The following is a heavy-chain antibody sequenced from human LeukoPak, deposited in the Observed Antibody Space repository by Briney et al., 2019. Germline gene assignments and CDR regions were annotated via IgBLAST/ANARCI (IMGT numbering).Heavy chain of an antibody. D-gene: IGHD6-19*01. CDR1: GDSVSSNSAA. Sequence: SQTLSLTCAISGDSVSSNSAAWNWIRQFPSRGLEWLGRTYYRSKWYNDYAVSVKSRITINPDTSKNQFSLQLNSVTPEDTALYYCARARSIAVAGTVSIDYFDFWGQGTLVTVSS. CDR3: ARARSIAVAGTVSIDYFDF. J-gene: IGHJ4*02. CDR2: TYYRSKWYN. V-gene: IGHV6-1*01.